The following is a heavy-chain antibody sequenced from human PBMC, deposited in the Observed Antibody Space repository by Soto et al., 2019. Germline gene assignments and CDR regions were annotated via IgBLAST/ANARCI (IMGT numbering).Heavy chain of an antibody. CDR3: ADPPASF. Sequence: PSETLSLTCTVSGGSMSGTNFWNWVRQPPGKGLEWIGEINHTGTTNYNPSLKSRVTISVDTSKNQFSLKLTSVTAADTAVYYCADPPASFWGQGLLVTVSS. D-gene: IGHD6-6*01. V-gene: IGHV4-4*02. CDR2: INHTGTT. CDR1: GGSMSGTNF. J-gene: IGHJ4*02.